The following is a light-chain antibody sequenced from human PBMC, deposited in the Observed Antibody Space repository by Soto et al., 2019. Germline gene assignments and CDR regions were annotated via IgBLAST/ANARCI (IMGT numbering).Light chain of an antibody. J-gene: IGLJ1*01. Sequence: QSVLTQPASVSGSPGQSLTISCTGTTSDIGFYDYVSWYQQYPGKAPKLLIYGVTSLPSGISNRFSGSKSASTASLTIFGIRDEDDADYYCSSYSTSYFYFFGSGTKVTVL. CDR2: GVT. V-gene: IGLV2-14*01. CDR1: TSDIGFYDY. CDR3: SSYSTSYFYF.